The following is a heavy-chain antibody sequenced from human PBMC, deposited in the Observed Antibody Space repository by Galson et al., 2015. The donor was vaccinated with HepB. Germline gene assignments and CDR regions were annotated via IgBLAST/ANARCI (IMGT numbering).Heavy chain of an antibody. CDR1: GFTFNNYA. CDR3: AKDQMVMGIAAAGPDY. V-gene: IGHV3-23*01. Sequence: LRLSCAASGFTFNNYAMSWVRQAPGKGLEWVSVINGRGDRTHYADSVKGRFTISRDNSKSTVYLQMNSLRAEDTAVYYCAKDQMVMGIAAAGPDYWGQGTVVTVSS. CDR2: INGRGDRT. J-gene: IGHJ4*02. D-gene: IGHD6-13*01.